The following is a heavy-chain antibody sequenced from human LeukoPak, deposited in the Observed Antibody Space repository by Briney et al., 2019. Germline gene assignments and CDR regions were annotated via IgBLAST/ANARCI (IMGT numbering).Heavy chain of an antibody. J-gene: IGHJ4*02. V-gene: IGHV1-46*01. Sequence: MGIINPSGGSTSYAQKFQGRVTMTRDTSTSTVYMELSSLRSEDTAVYYWAREMATIDDYWGQGTLVTVSS. CDR2: INPSGGST. D-gene: IGHD5-24*01. CDR3: AREMATIDDY.